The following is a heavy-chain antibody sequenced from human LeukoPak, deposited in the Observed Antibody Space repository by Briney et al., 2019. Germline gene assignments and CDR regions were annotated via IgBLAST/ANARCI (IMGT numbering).Heavy chain of an antibody. CDR3: ARDHGLWDSSSSGKNFDY. J-gene: IGHJ4*02. V-gene: IGHV4-39*07. CDR1: GGSISSSNYY. Sequence: SSETLSLTCTVSGGSISSSNYYWGWIRQPPGKGLEWIGNIYYSGNAYYNPSLKSRVTISVDTSKNQFSLKLSSVTAADTAVYYCARDHGLWDSSSSGKNFDYWGQGTLVTVSS. CDR2: IYYSGNA. D-gene: IGHD6-6*01.